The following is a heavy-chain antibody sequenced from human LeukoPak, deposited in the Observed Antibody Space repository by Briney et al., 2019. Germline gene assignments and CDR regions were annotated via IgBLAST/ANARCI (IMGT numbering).Heavy chain of an antibody. V-gene: IGHV3-23*01. CDR1: GFTFSSYA. CDR3: ANSAYDCSGGSCSYSGHY. D-gene: IGHD2-15*01. Sequence: GGSLRLSCAASGFTFSSYAMSWVRQAPGKGLEWVSAISGSGGSTYYADSVKGRFTISRDNSKNTLYLQMNSLRAEDTAVYYCANSAYDCSGGSCSYSGHYWGQGTLVTVSS. CDR2: ISGSGGST. J-gene: IGHJ4*02.